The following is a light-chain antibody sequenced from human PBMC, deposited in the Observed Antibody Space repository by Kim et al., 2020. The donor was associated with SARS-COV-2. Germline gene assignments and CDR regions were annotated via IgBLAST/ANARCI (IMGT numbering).Light chain of an antibody. J-gene: IGKJ1*01. V-gene: IGKV3-20*01. CDR3: QQYVSSWT. CDR1: QSVSSSY. Sequence: LSPGERATLSCRASQSVSSSYLAWYQLKPGQAPSLLIYGASRRATGIPDRFSGSWSGTDFTLTISRLEPEDFAVYYCQQYVSSWTFGQGTKVDIK. CDR2: GAS.